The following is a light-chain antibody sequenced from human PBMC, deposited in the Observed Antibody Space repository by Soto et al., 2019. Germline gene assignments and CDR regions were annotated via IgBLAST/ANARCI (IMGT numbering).Light chain of an antibody. CDR2: DVG. Sequence: QSVLTQPRSVSGSPGQSVTISCTGTSSDVGGYNYVSWYQQHPGKAPKLMIYDVGKRPSGVPDRFSGSKSDNTASLTISGLQAEDEPDYYCCSSAGSYTRVFGTGTKVTVL. CDR1: SSDVGGYNY. V-gene: IGLV2-11*01. J-gene: IGLJ1*01. CDR3: CSSAGSYTRV.